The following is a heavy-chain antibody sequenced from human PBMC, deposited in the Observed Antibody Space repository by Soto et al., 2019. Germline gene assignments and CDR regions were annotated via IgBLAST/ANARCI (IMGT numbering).Heavy chain of an antibody. CDR3: ATVVVAATRHTDVES. CDR1: GGSINNNNYY. Sequence: SSETLSLTCTVSGGSINNNNYYWAWIRQPPGKGLAWVASIYHDGSTYYNMSLKSRVTISRDTSKNQFSLRLTSVTAADTAVYYFATVVVAATRHTDVESWGHGTLVPVSS. J-gene: IGHJ4*01. V-gene: IGHV4-39*02. D-gene: IGHD2-15*01. CDR2: IYHDGST.